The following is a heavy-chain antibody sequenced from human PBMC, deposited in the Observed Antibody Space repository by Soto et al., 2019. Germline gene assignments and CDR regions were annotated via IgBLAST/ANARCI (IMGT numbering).Heavy chain of an antibody. J-gene: IGHJ4*02. Sequence: PGGSLRLSCAASGFTFSSYAMSWVRQAPGKGLEWVSAISGSGGSTYYADSVKGRFTISRDNSKNALYLQMNSLRAEDTAVYYCAKARIAAAGTLTPRDYYFDYWGQGTLVTVSS. D-gene: IGHD6-13*01. CDR3: AKARIAAAGTLTPRDYYFDY. CDR1: GFTFSSYA. V-gene: IGHV3-23*01. CDR2: ISGSGGST.